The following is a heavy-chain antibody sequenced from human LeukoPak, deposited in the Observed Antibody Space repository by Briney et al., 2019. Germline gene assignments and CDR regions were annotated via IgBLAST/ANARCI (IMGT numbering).Heavy chain of an antibody. CDR3: ARDLSGSYGAFDI. D-gene: IGHD1-26*01. Sequence: GGSLRLSCAASGFTFSSYSMNWVRQPPGKGLEWVSSISSSSSYIYYADSVKGRFTISRDNAKNSLYLQMNSLRAEDTAVYYCARDLSGSYGAFDIWGQGTMVTASS. CDR2: ISSSSSYI. V-gene: IGHV3-21*01. CDR1: GFTFSSYS. J-gene: IGHJ3*02.